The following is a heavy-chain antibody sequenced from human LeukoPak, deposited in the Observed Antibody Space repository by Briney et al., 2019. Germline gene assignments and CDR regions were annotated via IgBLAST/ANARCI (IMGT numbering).Heavy chain of an antibody. Sequence: ASVKVSCKASGYTFTVYYMHWVRQAPGQGLEWIGWINPNSGGTNYAQKFQCRVTMTRDTSISTAYMALSRLRSDDMAVYYCARDQEWLKFCGQGTLVTVSS. J-gene: IGHJ4*02. CDR1: GYTFTVYY. CDR2: INPNSGGT. D-gene: IGHD3-3*01. V-gene: IGHV1-2*02. CDR3: ARDQEWLKF.